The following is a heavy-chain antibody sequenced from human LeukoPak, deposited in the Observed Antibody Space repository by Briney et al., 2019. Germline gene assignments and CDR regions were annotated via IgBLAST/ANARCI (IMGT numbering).Heavy chain of an antibody. CDR1: GGTFSSYA. CDR2: IIPIFGTA. J-gene: IGHJ4*02. CDR3: AREASSGRSLKGNFDY. Sequence: SVKVSCKASGGTFSSYAISSVPHAPGQGLEWMGGIIPIFGTANYAQKFQGTVTITPDESTSTAYMELSSLRSEDTAVHYSAREASSGRSLKGNFDYWGQGTLVTLSS. D-gene: IGHD6-19*01. V-gene: IGHV1-69*01.